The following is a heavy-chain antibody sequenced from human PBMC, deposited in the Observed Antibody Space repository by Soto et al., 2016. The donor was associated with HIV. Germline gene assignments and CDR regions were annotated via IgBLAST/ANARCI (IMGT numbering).Heavy chain of an antibody. J-gene: IGHJ6*03. CDR1: GFTFRNYA. Sequence: EVQLVESGGGLVQPGRSLRLSCLVSGFTFRNYAVSWVRQAPGKGLEWIGFIRNQASGGTTEYAASLEGRFSISRDDARSIAYLQMNTLKTEDTAVYYCTVYQLPQSYYYYYMDVWGKGTTVTVSS. V-gene: IGHV3-49*04. D-gene: IGHD3-16*01. CDR3: TVYQLPQSYYYYYMDV. CDR2: IRNQASGGTT.